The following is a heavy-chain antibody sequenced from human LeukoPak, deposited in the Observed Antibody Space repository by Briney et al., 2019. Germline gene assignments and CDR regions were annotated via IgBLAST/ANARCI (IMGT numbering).Heavy chain of an antibody. J-gene: IGHJ3*01. D-gene: IGHD3-10*01. CDR2: IDPNTGGT. V-gene: IGHV1-2*02. CDR1: GYTFTRYY. CDR3: TKNQYSGTIITPLDPFDV. Sequence: ASVKVSCKASGYTFTRYYIHWLRQAPGQGIEWMGWIDPNTGGTNFAQKFQGRITMTRDTSVNTVYMELNRLRSDDTAVYYCTKNQYSGTIITPLDPFDVWGQGTMVTVSS.